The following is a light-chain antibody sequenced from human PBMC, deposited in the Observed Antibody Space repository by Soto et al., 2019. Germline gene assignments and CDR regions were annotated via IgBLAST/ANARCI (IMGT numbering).Light chain of an antibody. V-gene: IGKV3-15*01. CDR2: GAS. CDR3: QQCITWPPLT. Sequence: EIVMTQSPATLSVSPGDRVTLSCRASQSVNTNLAWYQQKPGQAPRLLIYGASIRATGIPARFSGSGAVTEVSLTISSLQSEDSAIYYCQQCITWPPLTFGGGTKVEIK. J-gene: IGKJ4*01. CDR1: QSVNTN.